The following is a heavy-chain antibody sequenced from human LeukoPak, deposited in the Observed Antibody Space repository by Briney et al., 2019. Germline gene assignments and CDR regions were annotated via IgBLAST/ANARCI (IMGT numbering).Heavy chain of an antibody. CDR2: ISYDGSNT. V-gene: IGHV3-30*18. D-gene: IGHD3-10*01. CDR3: AKPYYYGSRSYMDY. Sequence: PGGSLRLSCAASGFTFSSYGMHWVRQAPGKALEWVAVISYDGSNTYYADSVKGRFTISRDNSKNMLYLQMNSLRAEDTAVYYCAKPYYYGSRSYMDYWGQGTLVTVSS. CDR1: GFTFSSYG. J-gene: IGHJ4*02.